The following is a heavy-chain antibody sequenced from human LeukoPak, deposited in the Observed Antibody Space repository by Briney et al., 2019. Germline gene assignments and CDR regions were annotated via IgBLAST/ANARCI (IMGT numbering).Heavy chain of an antibody. V-gene: IGHV7-4-1*02. J-gene: IGHJ6*03. Sequence: ASVKVSCKASGYTFTSYAMNWMRQAPGQGLEWMGWINTNTGNPTYAQGFTGRFVFSLDTSVSTAYLQISSLKAEDTAVYYCARDSAGDSYYYYYMDVWGKGTTVTVSS. CDR2: INTNTGNP. D-gene: IGHD6-19*01. CDR3: ARDSAGDSYYYYYMDV. CDR1: GYTFTSYA.